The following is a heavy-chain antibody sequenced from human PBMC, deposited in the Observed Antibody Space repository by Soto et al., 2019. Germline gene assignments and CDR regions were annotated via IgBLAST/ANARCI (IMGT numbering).Heavy chain of an antibody. J-gene: IGHJ4*02. CDR1: GYTFTSYG. Sequence: ASVKVSCKASGYTFTSYGISWVRQAPGQGLEWMGWISAYNGNTNYAQKLQGRVTMTTDKSTSTAYMELRSLRSDDKAVYYCARDPRNGTTQPSTIDYWGQGTLVTVSS. V-gene: IGHV1-18*04. CDR2: ISAYNGNT. CDR3: ARDPRNGTTQPSTIDY. D-gene: IGHD1-1*01.